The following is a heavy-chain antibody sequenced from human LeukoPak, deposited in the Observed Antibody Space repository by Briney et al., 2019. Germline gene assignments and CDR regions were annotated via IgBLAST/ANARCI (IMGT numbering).Heavy chain of an antibody. CDR3: ARDPPGNPWYFDY. CDR1: GVFISSYY. V-gene: IGHV4-59*01. J-gene: IGHJ4*02. CDR2: IYYSGST. Sequence: KASETLSLTCTVSGVFISSYYWSWVRQPPGKGLEWIGYIYYSGSTNYNPSLKSRVTISVDTSKNQFSLKLSSVTAADTAVYYCARDPPGNPWYFDYWGQGTLVIVSS.